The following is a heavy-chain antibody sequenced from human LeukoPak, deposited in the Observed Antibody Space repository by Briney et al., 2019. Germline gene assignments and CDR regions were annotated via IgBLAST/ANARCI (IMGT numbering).Heavy chain of an antibody. J-gene: IGHJ3*02. CDR2: IYYSGST. V-gene: IGHV4-31*03. Sequence: SQTLSLTCTVSGGSISSGGYYWSWIRQHPGKGLEWIGYIYYSGSTNYNPSLKSRVTISVDTSKNQFSLKLSSVTAADTAVYYCASQVGATLMDAFDIWGQGTMVTVSS. CDR3: ASQVGATLMDAFDI. D-gene: IGHD1-26*01. CDR1: GGSISSGGYY.